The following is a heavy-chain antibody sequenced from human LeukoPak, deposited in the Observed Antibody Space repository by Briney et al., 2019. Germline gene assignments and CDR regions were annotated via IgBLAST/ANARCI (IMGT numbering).Heavy chain of an antibody. Sequence: GGSLRLSCAVSKFTFSSYGMHWVRQAPGKGLEWVAFIRYDGSNKYYADSVKGRFTISRDNSKNTLFLQMNSLRAEDTAVYYCARLYMVRGVLDYWGQGTLVTVSS. CDR1: KFTFSSYG. J-gene: IGHJ4*02. V-gene: IGHV3-30*02. D-gene: IGHD3-10*01. CDR3: ARLYMVRGVLDY. CDR2: IRYDGSNK.